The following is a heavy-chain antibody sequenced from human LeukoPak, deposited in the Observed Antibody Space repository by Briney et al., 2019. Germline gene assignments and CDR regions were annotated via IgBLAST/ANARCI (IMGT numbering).Heavy chain of an antibody. D-gene: IGHD2-2*02. CDR2: VIPIFGTA. J-gene: IGHJ5*02. CDR1: GGTFSSYA. V-gene: IGHV1-69*06. Sequence: ASVKVSCKASGGTFSSYAISWVRQAPGQGLEWMGGVIPIFGTANYAQKLQGRVTITADKSTSTAYMELSSLRSEDTAVYYCAREGDIVVVPAAIGNWFDPWGQGTLVTVSS. CDR3: AREGDIVVVPAAIGNWFDP.